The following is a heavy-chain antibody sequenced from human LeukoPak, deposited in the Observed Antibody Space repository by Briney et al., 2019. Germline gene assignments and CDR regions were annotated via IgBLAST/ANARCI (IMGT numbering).Heavy chain of an antibody. V-gene: IGHV5-51*01. J-gene: IGHJ5*02. CDR3: AVTLAVAGTATWFDP. CDR2: IYPGNSNT. D-gene: IGHD6-19*01. Sequence: GESLKISCKGSGYSFTNYWIGWVRQMPGKGLGWMGIIYPGNSNTRYSPSFQGQVTISADKSINTAYVQWNSLKASDTAMYYCAVTLAVAGTATWFDPWGQGTLVTVSS. CDR1: GYSFTNYW.